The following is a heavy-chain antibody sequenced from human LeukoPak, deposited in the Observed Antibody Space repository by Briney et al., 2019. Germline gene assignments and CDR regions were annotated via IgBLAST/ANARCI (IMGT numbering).Heavy chain of an antibody. D-gene: IGHD6-19*01. Sequence: PGGSLRLSCAAPGFTFSSYSMNWVRQAPGKGLEWVSSISSSSSYIYYADSVKGRFTISRDNAKNSLYLQMNSLRAEDTAVYYCARGISSGWSTTRLRFSAFDIWGQGTMVTVSS. CDR3: ARGISSGWSTTRLRFSAFDI. CDR2: ISSSSSYI. J-gene: IGHJ3*02. V-gene: IGHV3-21*01. CDR1: GFTFSSYS.